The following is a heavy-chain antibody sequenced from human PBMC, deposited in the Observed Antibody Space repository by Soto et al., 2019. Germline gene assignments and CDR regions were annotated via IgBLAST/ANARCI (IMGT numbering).Heavy chain of an antibody. CDR2: ISYSGDT. CDR3: ARRGGRIEAVGLRTGFDP. V-gene: IGHV4-39*02. D-gene: IGHD6-13*01. Sequence: TWSVGGGTSGSSIVCWGWIQQPPGKGLEWIGSISYSGDTYYSPSLKSRVTLSVDTSKNHLSLELSSVTATDTAVYFCARRGGRIEAVGLRTGFDPSGQGTLGTVSS. J-gene: IGHJ5*02. CDR1: GGTSGSSIVC.